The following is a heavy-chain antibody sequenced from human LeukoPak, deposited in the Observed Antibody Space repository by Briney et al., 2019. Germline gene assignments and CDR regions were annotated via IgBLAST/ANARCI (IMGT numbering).Heavy chain of an antibody. D-gene: IGHD6-19*01. Sequence: PSETLSLTCTVSGGSISSSSYYWRWIRQPPGKGLEWIGSIYYSGSTYYNPSLKSRVTISVDTSKNQFSLKLSSVTAADTAVYYCAFYSSGWYLYWGQGTLVTVSS. J-gene: IGHJ4*02. V-gene: IGHV4-39*07. CDR2: IYYSGST. CDR3: AFYSSGWYLY. CDR1: GGSISSSSYY.